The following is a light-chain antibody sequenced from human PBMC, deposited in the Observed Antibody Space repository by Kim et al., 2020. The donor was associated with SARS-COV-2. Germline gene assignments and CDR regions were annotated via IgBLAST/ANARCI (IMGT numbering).Light chain of an antibody. CDR1: SLRSYY. CDR2: GKN. J-gene: IGLJ2*01. Sequence: SSELTQDPAVSVALGQTVRITCQGDSLRSYYATWYQQKPGQAPILVIYGKNNRTSGIPDRFSGSSLGNTASLTITGTQAGDEADYYCNSWDSNDNLVFGG. CDR3: NSWDSNDNLV. V-gene: IGLV3-19*01.